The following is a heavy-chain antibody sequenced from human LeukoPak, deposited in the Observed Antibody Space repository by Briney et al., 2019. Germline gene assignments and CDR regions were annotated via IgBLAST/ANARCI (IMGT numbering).Heavy chain of an antibody. J-gene: IGHJ4*02. CDR2: ISGSGGST. V-gene: IGHV3-23*01. CDR3: VRDVGAVRGEVYFDY. Sequence: AGGSLRLSYAASGFTFSSYAMSWVRQAPGKGLEWVSAISGSGGSTYYADSVKGRFTISRDNTKNLLYLEMNSLRAEDTAMYFCVRDVGAVRGEVYFDYWGQGTLVTVSS. D-gene: IGHD3-10*01. CDR1: GFTFSSYA.